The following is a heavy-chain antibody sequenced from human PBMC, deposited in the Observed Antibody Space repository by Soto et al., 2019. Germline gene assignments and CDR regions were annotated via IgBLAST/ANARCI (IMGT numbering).Heavy chain of an antibody. V-gene: IGHV4-31*03. CDR2: IFYSGDT. CDR1: GDSISTNAYY. D-gene: IGHD3-10*01. Sequence: QVQLQESGPGLVKPSQTLSLTCSVSGDSISTNAYYWTWIRQHPAKGLEWVGYIFYSGDTYYNPSLKSRVTISIDTSQKEFSLRLTSVTAADTAVYYCARQFLSASYYYPSGKYSVGYFDYWGQGILVTVSS. J-gene: IGHJ4*02. CDR3: ARQFLSASYYYPSGKYSVGYFDY.